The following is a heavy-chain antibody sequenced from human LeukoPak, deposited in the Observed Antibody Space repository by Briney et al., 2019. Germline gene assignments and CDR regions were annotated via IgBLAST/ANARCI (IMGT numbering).Heavy chain of an antibody. J-gene: IGHJ3*02. CDR3: ANSMITFGGDDAFDI. V-gene: IGHV3-21*01. CDR2: ISSSSSYI. Sequence: PGGSLRLSCAASGFTFDDYAMHWVRQAPGKGLEWVSSISSSSSYIYYADSVKGRFTISRDNAKNSLYLQMNSLRAEDTAVYYCANSMITFGGDDAFDIWGQGTMVTVSS. CDR1: GFTFDDYA. D-gene: IGHD3-16*01.